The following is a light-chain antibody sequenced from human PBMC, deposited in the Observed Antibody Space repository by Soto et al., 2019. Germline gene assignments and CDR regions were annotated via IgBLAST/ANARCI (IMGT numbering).Light chain of an antibody. CDR1: QSISSSY. Sequence: EIVLTQSPGTLSVSPGERVTLSCRASQSISSSYLAWYQQRPGQAPRLLIFGASYRATGIPDRFSGSGSGTDFTLTISRLEPEDFAVYYWQQDNSSPPEFTFGPGTKVDSK. CDR3: QQDNSSPPEFT. V-gene: IGKV3-20*01. CDR2: GAS. J-gene: IGKJ3*01.